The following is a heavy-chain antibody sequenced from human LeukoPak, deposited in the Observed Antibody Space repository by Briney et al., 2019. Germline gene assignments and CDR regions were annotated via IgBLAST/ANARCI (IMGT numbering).Heavy chain of an antibody. V-gene: IGHV1-2*02. D-gene: IGHD4-17*01. CDR3: ARDPSHDYGDYSLDY. CDR2: INPNSGGT. Sequence: GASVKVSCKASGYTFTGYYMHWVRQAPGQGLEWMGWINPNSGGTNYAQKFQGRVTMTRDTSISTAYMELSRLRSDDTAVYYCARDPSHDYGDYSLDYWGQGTLVTVSS. CDR1: GYTFTGYY. J-gene: IGHJ4*02.